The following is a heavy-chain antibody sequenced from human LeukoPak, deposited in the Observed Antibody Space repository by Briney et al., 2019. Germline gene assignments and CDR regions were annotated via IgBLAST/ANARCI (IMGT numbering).Heavy chain of an antibody. CDR3: ARLLRYFDWSKDRPDAFDI. CDR2: IYYSGST. V-gene: IGHV4-39*07. CDR1: GGSISSSNYY. Sequence: SETLSLTCTVSGGSISSSNYYWGWVRQPPGKGLEWIGSIYYSGSTYYNPSLKSRVTISVDTSKNQFFLNLSSVTAADTAVYSCARLLRYFDWSKDRPDAFDIWGQGTMVTVSS. D-gene: IGHD3-9*01. J-gene: IGHJ3*02.